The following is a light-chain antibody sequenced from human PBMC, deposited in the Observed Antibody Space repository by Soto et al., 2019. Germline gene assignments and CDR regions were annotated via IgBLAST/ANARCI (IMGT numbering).Light chain of an antibody. CDR1: QSVSSSY. J-gene: IGKJ1*01. V-gene: IGKV3-20*01. Sequence: EIVLTQSPGTLSLSAGGTSTLACMASQSVSSSYLAWYQQKPGQAPRLLIYVGSSRATGVPDRFSGSGSGTDFILTISRVEAEDVGVYYCKQYLKSRTFGQGTKVDIK. CDR3: KQYLKSRT. CDR2: VGS.